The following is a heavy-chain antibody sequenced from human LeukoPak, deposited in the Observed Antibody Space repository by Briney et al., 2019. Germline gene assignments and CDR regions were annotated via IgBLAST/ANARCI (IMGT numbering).Heavy chain of an antibody. CDR3: ARGANYYGSGSRYYYYYMDV. J-gene: IGHJ6*03. V-gene: IGHV3-30*02. D-gene: IGHD3-10*01. CDR1: GFTFSSYG. CDR2: IRYDGSNK. Sequence: GGSLRLSCAASGFTFSSYGMHWVRQAPGKGLEWVAFIRYDGSNKYYADSMKGRFTISRDNAKNSLYLQMNSLRAEDTAVYYCARGANYYGSGSRYYYYYMDVWGKGTTVTISS.